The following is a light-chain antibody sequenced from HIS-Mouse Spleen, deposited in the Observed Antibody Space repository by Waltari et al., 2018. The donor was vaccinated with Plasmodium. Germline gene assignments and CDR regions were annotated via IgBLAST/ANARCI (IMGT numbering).Light chain of an antibody. CDR1: ALPKKS. CDR2: EDS. J-gene: IGLJ3*02. CDR3: YSTDSSGNHRV. Sequence: SYELTQPPSVSVSPGQTARNTYSADALPKKSAYWYQQKSGQAPVLVIYEDSKRPSGIPERFSGSSSGTMATLTISGAQVEDEADYYCYSTDSSGNHRVFGGGTKLTVL. V-gene: IGLV3-10*01.